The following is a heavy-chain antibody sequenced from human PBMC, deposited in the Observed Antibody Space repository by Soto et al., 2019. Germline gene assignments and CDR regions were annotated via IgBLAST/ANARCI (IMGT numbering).Heavy chain of an antibody. V-gene: IGHV3-33*01. CDR1: GFTFRNYG. Sequence: QVQLMESGGGVVQPGRSLRLSCAASGFTFRNYGIHWVRQAPGKGLEWVAVIWYDGSATHYADSVKGRFTISRDNSKNTVYLQMNSLRVEETAVYYCARDTAPYSSRMDPWGQGTRVTVSS. D-gene: IGHD6-13*01. CDR2: IWYDGSAT. J-gene: IGHJ5*02. CDR3: ARDTAPYSSRMDP.